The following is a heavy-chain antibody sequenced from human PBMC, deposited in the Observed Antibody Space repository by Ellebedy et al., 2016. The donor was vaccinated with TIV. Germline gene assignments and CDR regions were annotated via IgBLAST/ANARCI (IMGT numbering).Heavy chain of an antibody. V-gene: IGHV5-51*01. D-gene: IGHD4-17*01. Sequence: PGGSLRPSCKGSGYIAWVRQMAGKGLEWMGITYFGDFETRYSPSFQGQVTISAYKSISTAYLQWSSLKASDTAMYYCARHFGDYRWGGVSNWFDPWGQGTLVTVSS. CDR1: GY. CDR3: ARHFGDYRWGGVSNWFDP. J-gene: IGHJ5*02. CDR2: TYFGDFET.